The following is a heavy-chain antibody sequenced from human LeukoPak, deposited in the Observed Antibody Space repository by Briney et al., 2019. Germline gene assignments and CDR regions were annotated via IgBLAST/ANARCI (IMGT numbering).Heavy chain of an antibody. J-gene: IGHJ4*02. V-gene: IGHV3-66*01. Sequence: GGSLRLSCAVSGFTVSSNYMSWVRQAPGKGLEWVSIIYSGDSTFYADSVKGRFTISRDNSNTLYLQMNSLRAEDTAVYYCAKGGVARDQDTSWLGFDYWGQGTLVTVSS. CDR2: IYSGDST. CDR3: AKGGVARDQDTSWLGFDY. D-gene: IGHD2-2*01. CDR1: GFTVSSNY.